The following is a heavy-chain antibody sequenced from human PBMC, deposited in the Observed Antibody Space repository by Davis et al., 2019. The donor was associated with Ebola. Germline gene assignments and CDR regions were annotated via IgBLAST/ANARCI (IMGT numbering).Heavy chain of an antibody. D-gene: IGHD1-1*01. Sequence: ASVKVSCKASGYTFTGYNMHWVRQAPGQGLEWMGRIISNSGGTNYAQKFQGRVTMTRETSISTAYMELSSLRSDDTAVYYCARGHNFDFEFWGQGALVTVSS. CDR1: GYTFTGYN. CDR3: ARGHNFDFEF. J-gene: IGHJ4*02. CDR2: IISNSGGT. V-gene: IGHV1-2*06.